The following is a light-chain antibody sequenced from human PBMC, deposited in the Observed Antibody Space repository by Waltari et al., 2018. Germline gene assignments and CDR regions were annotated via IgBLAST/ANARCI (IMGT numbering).Light chain of an antibody. V-gene: IGLV2-11*01. J-gene: IGLJ1*01. CDR3: CSYAGTSVYV. CDR2: DVT. CDR1: SSDVGGYNY. Sequence: QSALTQPRSVSGSPGQSVTISCTGTSSDVGGYNYVSWYQHHPGKAPKLLIYDVTERPSGVPDRFSGSKSGTTASLTLSGLQVEDEADYYCCSYAGTSVYVFGTGTEVTVL.